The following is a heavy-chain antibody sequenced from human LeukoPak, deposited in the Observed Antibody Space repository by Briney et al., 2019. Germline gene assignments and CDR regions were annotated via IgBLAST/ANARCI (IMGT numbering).Heavy chain of an antibody. CDR2: ISYTGST. CDR1: GGSINSYY. J-gene: IGHJ4*02. CDR3: AGGARYCSGGSCLDN. D-gene: IGHD2-15*01. V-gene: IGHV4-59*13. Sequence: PSETLSLTCTVSGGSINSYYLSWIRQPPGKGLEWVGFISYTGSTDYNPSLKSRATISVDTSKNQFSLKLSSVTAADTAVYFCAGGARYCSGGSCLDNWGQGTLVTVSS.